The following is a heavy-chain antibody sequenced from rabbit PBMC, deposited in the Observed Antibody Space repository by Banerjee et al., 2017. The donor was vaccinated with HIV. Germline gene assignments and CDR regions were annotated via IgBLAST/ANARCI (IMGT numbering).Heavy chain of an antibody. V-gene: IGHV1S45*01. Sequence: QQQLEESGGGLVKPGGTLTLTCKASGIDFSSYYYYMCWVRQAPGKGLEWIGCIYAGSSGSTYYASWARGRFTISKTSSTTVTLQMTSLTAADTATYFCVRETETYAAYVGYGYYFNLWGQGTLVTVS. CDR2: IYAGSSGST. CDR1: GIDFSSYYY. D-gene: IGHD6-1*01. CDR3: VRETETYAAYVGYGYYFNL. J-gene: IGHJ4*01.